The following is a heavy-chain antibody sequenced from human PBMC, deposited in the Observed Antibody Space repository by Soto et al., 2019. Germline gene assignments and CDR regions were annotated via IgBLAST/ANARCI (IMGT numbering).Heavy chain of an antibody. CDR1: GYSFTSYW. V-gene: IGHV5-10-1*01. CDR2: IDPSDSYT. J-gene: IGHJ6*02. CDR3: ARGPRSEQLWLYYYYYYGMDV. D-gene: IGHD5-18*01. Sequence: PGESLKISCKGSGYSFTSYWISWVRQMPGKGLEWMGRIDPSDSYTNYSPSFQGHVTISADKSISTAYLQWSSLKASDTAMYYRARGPRSEQLWLYYYYYYGMDVWGQGTTVTVYS.